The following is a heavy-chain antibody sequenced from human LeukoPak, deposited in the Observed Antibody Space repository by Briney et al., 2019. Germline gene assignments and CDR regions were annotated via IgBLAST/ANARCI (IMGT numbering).Heavy chain of an antibody. Sequence: GGSLRLSCAASGFSFANYNMNWVRQAPGKGLEWVANIKQDGSEKYYVDSVKGRFTISRDNAKNSLYLQMNSLRAEDTAVYYCANAAAGTYWGQGTLVTVSS. CDR2: IKQDGSEK. CDR3: ANAAAGTY. CDR1: GFSFANYN. J-gene: IGHJ4*02. V-gene: IGHV3-7*01. D-gene: IGHD6-13*01.